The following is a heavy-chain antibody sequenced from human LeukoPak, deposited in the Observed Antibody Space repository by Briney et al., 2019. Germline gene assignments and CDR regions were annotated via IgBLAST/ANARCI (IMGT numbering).Heavy chain of an antibody. CDR1: GFTFSNSG. Sequence: GGSLRLSCAASGFTFSNSGMHWVRQAPGKGLEWVAIIWYDGSNKYYGDSVKGRFTISRDNSKNMVYLRMNSLRSEDTAVYYCATDHSSGYSGYWGQGTLVTVSS. J-gene: IGHJ4*02. V-gene: IGHV3-33*01. CDR2: IWYDGSNK. D-gene: IGHD6-19*01. CDR3: ATDHSSGYSGY.